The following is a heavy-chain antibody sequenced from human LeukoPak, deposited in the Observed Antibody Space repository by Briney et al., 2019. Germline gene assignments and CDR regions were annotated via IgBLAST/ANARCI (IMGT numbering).Heavy chain of an antibody. CDR1: GGTFSSYA. J-gene: IGHJ6*03. CDR3: AREQQLPHYYYMDV. D-gene: IGHD6-13*01. Sequence: ASVKVSCKASGGTFSSYAISWVRQAPGQGLEWMGGIIPIFGTANYAQKFQGRVTITADKSTSTAYMELSSLRSEDTAVYYCAREQQLPHYYYMDVWGKGTTVTVSS. V-gene: IGHV1-69*06. CDR2: IIPIFGTA.